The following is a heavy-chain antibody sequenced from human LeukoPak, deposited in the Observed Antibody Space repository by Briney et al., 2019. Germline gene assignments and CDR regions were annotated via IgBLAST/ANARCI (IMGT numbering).Heavy chain of an antibody. D-gene: IGHD6-19*01. J-gene: IGHJ6*03. CDR1: GGSFSGYY. Sequence: PSETLSLTCAVYGGSFSGYYWSWIRQPPGKGLEWIGEINHIGSTNYNPSLKSRFTISVDTSKNQFSLKLSSVTAADTAVYYCARVAVEQWLPIERSYSSGWYYYYYMDVWGKGATVTVSS. CDR3: ARVAVEQWLPIERSYSSGWYYYYYMDV. V-gene: IGHV4-34*01. CDR2: INHIGST.